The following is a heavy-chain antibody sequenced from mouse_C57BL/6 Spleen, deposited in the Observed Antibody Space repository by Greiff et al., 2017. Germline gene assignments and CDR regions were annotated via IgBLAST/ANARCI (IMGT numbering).Heavy chain of an antibody. CDR2: IHPNSGST. Sequence: QVQLKQPGAELVKPGASVKLSCKASGYTFTSYWMHWVKQRPGPGLEWIGLIHPNSGSTNYNEKFKSKAKLTVDKSSSTAYMQLRSLTSEDPAVYCCARYPRFDDWGQGTTLTVSA. J-gene: IGHJ2*01. V-gene: IGHV1-64*01. CDR3: ARYPRFDD. CDR1: GYTFTSYW.